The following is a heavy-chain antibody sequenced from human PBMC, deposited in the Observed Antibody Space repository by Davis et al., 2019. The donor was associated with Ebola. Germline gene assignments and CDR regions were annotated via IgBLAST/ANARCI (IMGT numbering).Heavy chain of an antibody. Sequence: GESLKISCAASGFSFSGYPLHWVRQAPGKGLEWVAVISYDENNKYYADSVKGRFTISRDNSKNTLYLQMNSLRAEDTAVYYCAKGANYGAPFDYWGQGTLVTVSS. CDR2: ISYDENNK. CDR3: AKGANYGAPFDY. V-gene: IGHV3-30-3*01. CDR1: GFSFSGYP. J-gene: IGHJ4*02. D-gene: IGHD4/OR15-4a*01.